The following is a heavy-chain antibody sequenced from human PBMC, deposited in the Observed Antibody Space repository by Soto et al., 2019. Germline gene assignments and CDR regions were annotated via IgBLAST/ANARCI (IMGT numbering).Heavy chain of an antibody. D-gene: IGHD3-22*01. CDR3: ARDILNYYDSSGYFDY. CDR1: GYTFTSYY. CDR2: INPSGGST. Sequence: ASRKVSCKASGYTFTSYYMHWVRQAPGQGLEWMGIINPSGGSTSYAQKFQGRVTMTRDTSTSTVYMELSSLRSEDTAVYYCARDILNYYDSSGYFDYWGQGTLVTVSS. J-gene: IGHJ4*02. V-gene: IGHV1-46*01.